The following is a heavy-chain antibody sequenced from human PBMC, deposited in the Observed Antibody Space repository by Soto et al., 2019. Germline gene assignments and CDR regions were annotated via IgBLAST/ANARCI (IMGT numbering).Heavy chain of an antibody. CDR3: ARDRSSGWYWNWYFDL. CDR2: IIPIFGTA. V-gene: IGHV1-69*06. CDR1: GGTFSSYA. D-gene: IGHD6-19*01. J-gene: IGHJ2*01. Sequence: QVQLVQSGAEVKKPGSSVKVSCKASGGTFSSYAISWVRQAPGQGLEWMRGIIPIFGTANYAQKFQGRVTITADKSTSTAYMKLSSLRSEDTAVYYCARDRSSGWYWNWYFDLWGRGTLVTVSS.